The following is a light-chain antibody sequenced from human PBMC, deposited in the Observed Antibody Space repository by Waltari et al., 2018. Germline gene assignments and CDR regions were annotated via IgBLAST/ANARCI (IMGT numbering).Light chain of an antibody. CDR3: QHYVRLPVT. CDR2: GAS. J-gene: IGKJ1*01. CDR1: QSVSRS. Sequence: EIVLTQSPGTLSLSPGARDTLSCRASQSVSRSLAWYQQKPGQAPRLLIYGASSRATGVPDRFSGSGSGTDFSLTISRLEPEDFAVYYCQHYVRLPVTFGQGTKVEIK. V-gene: IGKV3-20*01.